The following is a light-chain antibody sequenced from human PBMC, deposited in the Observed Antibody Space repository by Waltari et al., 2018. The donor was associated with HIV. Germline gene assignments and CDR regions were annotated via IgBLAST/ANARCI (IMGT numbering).Light chain of an antibody. V-gene: IGKV3-15*01. J-gene: IGKJ2*01. CDR1: QSVGSD. CDR2: GAS. Sequence: EIVMTQSPATLSVSPGERATLSCRASQSVGSDLAWYQQKPGQAPRLVIYGASTMATGIPARFSGSGSGTEFTLTISSLQSADFAVYYCQQYYNWLPYTFGQGTKLEIK. CDR3: QQYYNWLPYT.